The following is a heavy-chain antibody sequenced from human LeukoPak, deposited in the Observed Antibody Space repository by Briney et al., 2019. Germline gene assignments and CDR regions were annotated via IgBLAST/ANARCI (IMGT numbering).Heavy chain of an antibody. Sequence: GGSLRLSCAASGFTFSDYYMSWIRQAPGKGLEWISYISSSGGAIYYADSVKGRFTISRDNAERSLYLQMTSLRAEDTAIYYCFAGSWHILSFDYWGQGILVTVSS. CDR1: GFTFSDYY. CDR3: FAGSWHILSFDY. CDR2: ISSSGGAI. D-gene: IGHD3-10*01. V-gene: IGHV3-11*01. J-gene: IGHJ4*02.